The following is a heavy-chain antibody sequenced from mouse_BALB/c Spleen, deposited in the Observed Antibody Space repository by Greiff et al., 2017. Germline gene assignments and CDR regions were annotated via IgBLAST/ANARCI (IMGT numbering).Heavy chain of an antibody. CDR1: GFTFNTYA. Sequence: EVKVVESGGGLVQPKGSLKLSCAASGFTFNTYAMNWVRQAPGKGLEWVARIRSKSNNYATYYADSVKDRFTISRDDSQSMLYLQMNNLKTEDTAMYYCVRPYYDYDDEDYYAMDYWGQGTSVTVSS. D-gene: IGHD2-4*01. CDR2: IRSKSNNYAT. CDR3: VRPYYDYDDEDYYAMDY. V-gene: IGHV10-1*02. J-gene: IGHJ4*01.